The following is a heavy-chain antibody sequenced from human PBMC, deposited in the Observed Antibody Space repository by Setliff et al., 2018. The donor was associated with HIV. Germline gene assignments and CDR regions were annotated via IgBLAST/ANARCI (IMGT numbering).Heavy chain of an antibody. CDR2: IHNNGNT. V-gene: IGHV4-59*08. J-gene: IGHJ5*01. CDR1: GGSISSYY. Sequence: SETLSLTCTVSGGSISSYYWSWIRQPPGEGLEWIGYIHNNGNTHYNPSLKSRVTISVDTSKNHVSLRLNSVTAADTAVYYCARQGSWLDSWGQGTLVTVSS. CDR3: ARQGSWLDS. D-gene: IGHD2-15*01.